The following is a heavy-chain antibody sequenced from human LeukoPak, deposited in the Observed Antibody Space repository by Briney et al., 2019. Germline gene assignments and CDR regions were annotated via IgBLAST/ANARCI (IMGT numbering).Heavy chain of an antibody. CDR3: AKIRYDILTGYKNFDY. J-gene: IGHJ4*02. D-gene: IGHD3-9*01. Sequence: PGGTLRLSCAASGFTFSSYAMSWVRQAPGKGLEWVSSISYSGGSTYYADSVKGRFTISRDSSKNTLFLQMNSLRAEDTAVYYCAKIRYDILTGYKNFDYWGQGTLATVSS. CDR1: GFTFSSYA. V-gene: IGHV3-23*01. CDR2: ISYSGGST.